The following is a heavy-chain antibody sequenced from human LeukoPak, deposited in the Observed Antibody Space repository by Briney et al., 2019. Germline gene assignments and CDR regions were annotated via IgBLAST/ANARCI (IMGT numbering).Heavy chain of an antibody. V-gene: IGHV3-11*04. D-gene: IGHD3-10*02. CDR3: AELGITMIGGV. CDR2: ISSSDNTK. Sequence: GGSLRLSCAASAFTFRDYYMTWIRQAPGKGLEWVSYISSSDNTKIYADSVKGRFTISRDNAKNSLYLQMNSLRAEDTAVYYCAELGITMIGGVWGKGTTVTISS. CDR1: AFTFRDYY. J-gene: IGHJ6*04.